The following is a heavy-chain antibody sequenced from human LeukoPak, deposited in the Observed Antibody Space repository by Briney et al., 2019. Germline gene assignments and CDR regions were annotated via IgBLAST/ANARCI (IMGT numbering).Heavy chain of an antibody. CDR3: ARHLTNYYYGMDV. V-gene: IGHV3-7*01. D-gene: IGHD1-1*01. CDR2: INQDGSQK. J-gene: IGHJ6*02. Sequence: PGGSLRLSCAASGFTFSIYWMSWVRQAPGKGLEWVANINQDGSQKYYVDSVKGRFTISRDNAKNSLYLQMNSLRAEDTAVYYCARHLTNYYYGMDVWGQGTTVTVSS. CDR1: GFTFSIYW.